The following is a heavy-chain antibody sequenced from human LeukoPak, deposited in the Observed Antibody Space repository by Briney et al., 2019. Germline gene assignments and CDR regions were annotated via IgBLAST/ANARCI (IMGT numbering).Heavy chain of an antibody. CDR1: GFTFSSYG. Sequence: GGSLRLSCAASGFTFSSYGMHWVRQAPGKGLEWVAVISYDGSNKYYADSVKGRFTISRDIAKNSLYLQMNSLRAEDTAVYYCARAPVYDFWSGYYPSYYFDYWGQGTLVTVSS. D-gene: IGHD3-3*01. CDR2: ISYDGSNK. J-gene: IGHJ4*02. CDR3: ARAPVYDFWSGYYPSYYFDY. V-gene: IGHV3-30*03.